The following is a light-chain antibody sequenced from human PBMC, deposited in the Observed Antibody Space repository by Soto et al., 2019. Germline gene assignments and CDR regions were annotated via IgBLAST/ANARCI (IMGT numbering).Light chain of an antibody. CDR3: QKSNSAHLT. V-gene: IGKV1-5*01. CDR2: DVS. CDR1: QRMSGW. J-gene: IGKJ5*01. Sequence: DFQMTQSNSTLSASVGDTVTITCQASQRMSGWLAWHQQKPGKAPKLLIYDVSALKRGVQSRFSGSGSGTDGTLTISSLQPEDLATYYCQKSNSAHLTLGPGTRRELK.